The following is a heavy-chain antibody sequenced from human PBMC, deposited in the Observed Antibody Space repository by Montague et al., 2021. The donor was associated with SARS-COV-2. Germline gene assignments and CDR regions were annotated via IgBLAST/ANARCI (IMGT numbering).Heavy chain of an antibody. CDR3: ARDPNWGAH. CDR2: IKPDGSDK. Sequence: SLRLSCAASGFSLSTFWMTWVRQAPGKGLEWVASIKPDGSDKYYVESVKGQFTISRDNARNSLYLQLNNLRAEDTAVYYCARDPNWGAHWGQGNLVTVSS. J-gene: IGHJ4*02. D-gene: IGHD7-27*01. CDR1: GFSLSTFW. V-gene: IGHV3-7*05.